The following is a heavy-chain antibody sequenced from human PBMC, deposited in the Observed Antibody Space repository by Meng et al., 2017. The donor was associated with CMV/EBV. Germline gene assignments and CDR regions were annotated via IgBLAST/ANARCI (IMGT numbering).Heavy chain of an antibody. J-gene: IGHJ5*02. CDR1: GYTVTGYY. CDR3: AREGYSSSYNWFDP. Sequence: TGYTVTGYYMHWGRQAHGQGLDGMGWINPNSGGTNYAQKFQGRVTMTRDTSISTAYMELSRLRSDDTAVYYCAREGYSSSYNWFDPWGQGTLVTVSS. D-gene: IGHD6-13*01. CDR2: INPNSGGT. V-gene: IGHV1-2*02.